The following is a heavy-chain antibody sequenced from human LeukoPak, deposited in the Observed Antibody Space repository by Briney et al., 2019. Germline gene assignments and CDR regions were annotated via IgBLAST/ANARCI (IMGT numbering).Heavy chain of an antibody. Sequence: SETLSRTCSVSGGSISSDGYYWSWIRQHPGKGLEWIGYVYYSGSTYYNPSLKSRVTMSVDTSKNQFSLKLSSVTAADTAVYYCARVPGYCSSGSCYFFDYWGQGTLVTVSS. CDR1: GGSISSDGYY. CDR3: ARVPGYCSSGSCYFFDY. D-gene: IGHD2-15*01. J-gene: IGHJ4*02. V-gene: IGHV4-31*03. CDR2: VYYSGST.